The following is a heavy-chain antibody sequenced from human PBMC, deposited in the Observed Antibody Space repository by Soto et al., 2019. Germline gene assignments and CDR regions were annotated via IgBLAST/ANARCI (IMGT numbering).Heavy chain of an antibody. CDR1: GASISSNNW. CDR2: IYHSGST. V-gene: IGHV4-4*02. Sequence: QVQLQESGPGLVKPSGTLSLTCAVSGASISSNNWWSWVRQPPGKGLEWIGEIYHSGSTNYNPSLKSRVTIAVDKSKNQFSLKLSSVTAADTAVYYCARDEAQDYYYGMDVWGQGTTVTASS. J-gene: IGHJ6*02. CDR3: ARDEAQDYYYGMDV.